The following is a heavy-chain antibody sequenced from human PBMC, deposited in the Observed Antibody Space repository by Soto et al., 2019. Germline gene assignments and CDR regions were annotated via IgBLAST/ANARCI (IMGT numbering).Heavy chain of an antibody. D-gene: IGHD3-22*01. V-gene: IGHV4-59*01. CDR2: IYYSGST. Sequence: LETLSHTCTVSGGSSSSYYWSWIRQPPGKGLEWIGYIYYSGSTNYNPSLKSRVTISVDTSKNQFSLKLSSVTAADTAVYYCARQDYYDSSGDWFDPWGQGTLVTVSS. CDR3: ARQDYYDSSGDWFDP. CDR1: GGSSSSYY. J-gene: IGHJ5*02.